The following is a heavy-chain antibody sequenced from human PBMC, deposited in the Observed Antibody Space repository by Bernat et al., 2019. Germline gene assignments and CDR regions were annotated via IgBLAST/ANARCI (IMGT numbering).Heavy chain of an antibody. Sequence: QVQLVESGGGLVKPGGSLRLSCAASGFTFSDYYMSWIRQAPGKGLEWVSYISSSSSYTNYADSVKGRFTISGDNAKNSLYLQMNSLRAEDTAVYYCAREIGEWELLGNWFDPWGQGTLVTVSS. V-gene: IGHV3-11*05. J-gene: IGHJ5*02. CDR3: AREIGEWELLGNWFDP. CDR2: ISSSSSYT. D-gene: IGHD1-26*01. CDR1: GFTFSDYY.